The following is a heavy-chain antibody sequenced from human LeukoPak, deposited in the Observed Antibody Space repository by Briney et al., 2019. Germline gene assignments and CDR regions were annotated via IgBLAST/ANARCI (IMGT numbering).Heavy chain of an antibody. D-gene: IGHD2-8*01. Sequence: PGGSLRLSCAASGFTFSSYAMSWVRQAPGKGLEWVANIKQDGSAKPYVDSVKGRFTISRDNAKNSLFLQMNSLRAEDTAVYYCARDNGRSADFWGQGTLVTVSS. V-gene: IGHV3-7*03. CDR2: IKQDGSAK. CDR3: ARDNGRSADF. CDR1: GFTFSSYA. J-gene: IGHJ4*02.